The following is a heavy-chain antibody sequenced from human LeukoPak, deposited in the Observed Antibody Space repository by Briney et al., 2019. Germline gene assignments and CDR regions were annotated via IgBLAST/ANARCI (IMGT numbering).Heavy chain of an antibody. V-gene: IGHV1-18*01. CDR2: ISAYNGNT. Sequence: ASVTVSCMASGYTFTSYGISWVRQAPGQGLEWMGWISAYNGNTNYAQKLQGRVTMTTDTSTSTAYMELRSLRSDDAAVYYCAREDTAMVTPIHWGQGTLVTVSS. CDR3: AREDTAMVTPIH. J-gene: IGHJ4*02. D-gene: IGHD5-18*01. CDR1: GYTFTSYG.